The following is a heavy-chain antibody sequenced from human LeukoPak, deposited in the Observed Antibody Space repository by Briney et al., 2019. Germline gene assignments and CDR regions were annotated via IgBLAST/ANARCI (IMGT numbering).Heavy chain of an antibody. CDR1: GGSISSYY. J-gene: IGHJ6*03. CDR2: IYDSGST. V-gene: IGHV4-59*01. CDR3: ARGHSSGWFPGVYHNYMDV. D-gene: IGHD6-19*01. Sequence: SETLSLTCTVSGGSISSYYWSWIRQPPGKGLEWIGHIYDSGSTNYNPSLKSRVTISADTPKNQFSLKLTSVTAADTAIYYCARGHSSGWFPGVYHNYMDVWGKGTTVTVSS.